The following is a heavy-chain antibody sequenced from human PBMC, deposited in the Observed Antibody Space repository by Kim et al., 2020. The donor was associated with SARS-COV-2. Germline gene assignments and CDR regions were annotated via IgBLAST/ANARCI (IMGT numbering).Heavy chain of an antibody. J-gene: IGHJ6*02. CDR1: GFTFSSYG. CDR2: ISYDGSNK. Sequence: GGSLRLSCAASGFTFSSYGMHWVRQAPGKGLEWVAVISYDGSNKYYADSVKGRFTISRDNSKNTLYLQMNSLRAEDTAVYYCAKDIGGVAAAGTHYYYYGMDVWGQGTTVTVSS. CDR3: AKDIGGVAAAGTHYYYYGMDV. D-gene: IGHD6-13*01. V-gene: IGHV3-30*18.